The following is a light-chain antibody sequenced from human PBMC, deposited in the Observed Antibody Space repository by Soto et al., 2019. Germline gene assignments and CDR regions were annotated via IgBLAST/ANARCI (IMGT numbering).Light chain of an antibody. Sequence: QSVLTQPPSVSAAPGQKVTISCSGSSSNIGNNYVSWYQQLPGTAPKVLIYDNNKRPSGIPDRFSGSKFGTSATLGITGLQTGDEADYYCGTWDTSLSAVVFGGGTKLTVL. CDR2: DNN. CDR1: SSNIGNNY. J-gene: IGLJ2*01. V-gene: IGLV1-51*01. CDR3: GTWDTSLSAVV.